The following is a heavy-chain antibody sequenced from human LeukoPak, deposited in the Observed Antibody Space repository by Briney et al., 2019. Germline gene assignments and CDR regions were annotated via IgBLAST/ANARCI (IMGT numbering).Heavy chain of an antibody. Sequence: PGGSLRLSCAASAFTFSSYEMNRVRQAPGKGLEWVSYISSTGSNIYYSDSVKGRFTISRDNAKNSLYLQMNSVRAEDTAVYYCARGGRGYSFAQADYWGQGTLVTVSS. CDR1: AFTFSSYE. CDR3: ARGGRGYSFAQADY. CDR2: ISSTGSNI. D-gene: IGHD5-18*01. V-gene: IGHV3-48*03. J-gene: IGHJ4*02.